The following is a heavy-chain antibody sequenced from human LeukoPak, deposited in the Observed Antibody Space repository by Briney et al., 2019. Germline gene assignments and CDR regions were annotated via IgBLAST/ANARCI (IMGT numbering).Heavy chain of an antibody. CDR1: GYTFTGYY. Sequence: GASVKVSCKASGYTFTGYYMHWVRQAPGQGLEWMGWINPNSGGTSYAQKFQGRVTMTRDTSISTAYMELSRLRSDDTAVYYCARVESDEASLFYWGQGTLVTVSS. CDR2: INPNSGGT. CDR3: ARVESDEASLFY. J-gene: IGHJ4*02. D-gene: IGHD2-2*01. V-gene: IGHV1-2*02.